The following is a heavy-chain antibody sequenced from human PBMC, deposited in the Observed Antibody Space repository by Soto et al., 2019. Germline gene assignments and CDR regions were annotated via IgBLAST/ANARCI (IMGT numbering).Heavy chain of an antibody. CDR3: ARVRAPDYLGNYNNGMDG. D-gene: IGHD7-27*01. Sequence: GASVKVSCKASGCTLSNYAFTWVRQAPGQGLEWMGWIIPIFNTANYSQKFQGRVTITSDESTSTAYMEVNSLRSEDTAVYSCARVRAPDYLGNYNNGMDGWGQGTRVTVSS. V-gene: IGHV1-69*13. J-gene: IGHJ6*02. CDR1: GCTLSNYA. CDR2: IIPIFNTA.